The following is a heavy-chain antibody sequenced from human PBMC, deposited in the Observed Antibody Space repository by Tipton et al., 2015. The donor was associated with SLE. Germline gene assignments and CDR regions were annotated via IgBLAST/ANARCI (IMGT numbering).Heavy chain of an antibody. J-gene: IGHJ4*02. CDR2: IHYSGGT. CDR1: GGSISSYY. CDR3: ARLSAYYRVFDL. V-gene: IGHV4-59*01. Sequence: TLSLTCTVSGGSISSYYWNWMRQPPGKGLEWIGRIHYSGGTNYNPSLKSRVTILVDTSKNQFSLKLSSVTAADTAVYYCARLSAYYRVFDLWGQGTLVTVSS. D-gene: IGHD3-3*01.